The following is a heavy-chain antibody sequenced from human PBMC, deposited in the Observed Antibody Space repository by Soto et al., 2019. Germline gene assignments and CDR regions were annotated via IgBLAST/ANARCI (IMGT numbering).Heavy chain of an antibody. CDR2: ISSSSSYI. V-gene: IGHV3-21*01. CDR1: GFTFSSYS. CDR3: ARDDWGLGGQPKYLQH. J-gene: IGHJ1*01. Sequence: PGGFLRLSCAASGFTFSSYSMNWVRQAPGKGLEWVSSISSSSSYIYYADSVKGRFTISRDNAKNSLYLQMNSLRAEDTAVYYCARDDWGLGGQPKYLQHWGQGTQVTVSS. D-gene: IGHD2-15*01.